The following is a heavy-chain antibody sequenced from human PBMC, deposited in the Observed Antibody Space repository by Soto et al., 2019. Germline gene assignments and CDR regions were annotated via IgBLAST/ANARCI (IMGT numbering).Heavy chain of an antibody. CDR3: ARRGYCSGGSCQFDY. CDR1: GGSISSSSYY. D-gene: IGHD2-15*01. V-gene: IGHV4-39*01. CDR2: IYYSGTT. Sequence: SETLSLTCTVSGGSISSSSYYWGWIRQPPGKGLEWIGSIYYSGTTYYYPSLKSRLTISVDTSKNQFSLKLSSVTAADTAVYYCARRGYCSGGSCQFDYWGQGTLVTVPQ. J-gene: IGHJ4*02.